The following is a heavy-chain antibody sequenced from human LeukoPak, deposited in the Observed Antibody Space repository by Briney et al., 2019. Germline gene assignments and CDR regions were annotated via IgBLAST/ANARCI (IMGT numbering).Heavy chain of an antibody. CDR1: GFTSSDHW. CDR3: ARDRPHNWFDP. J-gene: IGHJ5*02. CDR2: IDTDGSTT. V-gene: IGHV3-74*01. Sequence: GGSLRLSCGASGFTSSDHWMHWVRQAPGKGLVWVSGIDTDGSTTRYADSVKGRFTISRDNAKNTLYLQMNTLRAEDTAVYYCARDRPHNWFDPWGQGTLVTVSS.